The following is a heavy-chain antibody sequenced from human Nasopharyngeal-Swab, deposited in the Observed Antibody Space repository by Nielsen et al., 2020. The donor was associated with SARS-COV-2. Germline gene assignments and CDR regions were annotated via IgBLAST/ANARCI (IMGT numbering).Heavy chain of an antibody. V-gene: IGHV4-34*01. D-gene: IGHD2-2*01. CDR2: INHSGST. J-gene: IGHJ5*02. Sequence: SETLSLTCAVYGGSFSGYYWRWIRQPPGKGLEWIGEINHSGSTNYNPSLKSRVTISVDTSKNQFSLKLSSVTAADTAVYYCARGRGSSTSKNWFDPWGQGTLVTVSS. CDR1: GGSFSGYY. CDR3: ARGRGSSTSKNWFDP.